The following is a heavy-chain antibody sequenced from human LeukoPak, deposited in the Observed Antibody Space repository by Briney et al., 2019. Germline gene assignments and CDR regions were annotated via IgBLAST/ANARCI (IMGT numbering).Heavy chain of an antibody. CDR1: GGSISSGDYY. J-gene: IGHJ5*02. V-gene: IGHV4-30-4*01. CDR2: IYYSGST. D-gene: IGHD3-10*01. Sequence: QTSETLSLTCTVSGGSISSGDYYWSWIRQPPGKGLEWIGYIYYSGSTYYNPSLKSRVTISVDTSKNQFSLKLSSVTAADTAVYYCARDGWFGELFWFDPWGQGTLVTLSS. CDR3: ARDGWFGELFWFDP.